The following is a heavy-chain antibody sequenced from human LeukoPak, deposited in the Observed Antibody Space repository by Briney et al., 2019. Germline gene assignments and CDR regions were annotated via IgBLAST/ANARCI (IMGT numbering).Heavy chain of an antibody. D-gene: IGHD2-15*01. CDR3: ARSSDGSWDY. Sequence: GGSLRLSCAASGFTVSSNYMSWVRQAPGKGLEWVSIIYSGSTTYYADSVKGRFTISRDTSENTLYLQMNSLRAEDTAVYYCARSSDGSWDYWGQGALVTVSS. CDR1: GFTVSSNY. V-gene: IGHV3-53*01. CDR2: IYSGSTT. J-gene: IGHJ4*02.